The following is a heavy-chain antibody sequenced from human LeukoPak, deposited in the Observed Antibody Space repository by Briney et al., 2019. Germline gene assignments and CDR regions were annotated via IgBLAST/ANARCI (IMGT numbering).Heavy chain of an antibody. CDR1: GFTISSYA. Sequence: AGSLRLSCAASGFTISSYARGWVRQAPGKGLEWVSAISGSGGNTYYADSVKGRFTISRDNSQNTLYLQMNGLRAEDTAVYYGAKENQYYGSGSPFDYWGQGTMVTVSS. J-gene: IGHJ4*02. V-gene: IGHV3-23*01. CDR3: AKENQYYGSGSPFDY. CDR2: ISGSGGNT. D-gene: IGHD3-10*01.